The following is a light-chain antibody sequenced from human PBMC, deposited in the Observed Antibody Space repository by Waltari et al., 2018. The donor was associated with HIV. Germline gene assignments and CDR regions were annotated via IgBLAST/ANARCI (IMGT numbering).Light chain of an antibody. V-gene: IGKV1-5*03. CDR2: KAS. Sequence: DIQMTQSPSTLSASVGDRVTITCRASQSISSWLAWYQQKPGKAPKLLIYKASSLESGIPSSFSGSRSGTGFTLTISSRQPDDFATYYCQQYNSYPGTFGQGTKVEIK. CDR1: QSISSW. CDR3: QQYNSYPGT. J-gene: IGKJ1*01.